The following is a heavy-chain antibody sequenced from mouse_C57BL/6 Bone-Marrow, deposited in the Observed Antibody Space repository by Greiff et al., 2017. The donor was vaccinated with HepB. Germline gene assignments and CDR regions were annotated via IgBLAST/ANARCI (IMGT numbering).Heavy chain of an antibody. J-gene: IGHJ1*03. D-gene: IGHD4-1*01. CDR2: ISNLAYSI. CDR3: ARRENWDWYFDV. V-gene: IGHV5-15*01. Sequence: EVNLVESGGGLVQPGGSLKLSCAASGFTFSDYGMAWVRPAPRKGPAWVAFISNLAYSIYYADTVTGRFTISRENAKNTLYLEMSSLRSEDTAMYYCARRENWDWYFDVWGTGTTVTGAS. CDR1: GFTFSDYG.